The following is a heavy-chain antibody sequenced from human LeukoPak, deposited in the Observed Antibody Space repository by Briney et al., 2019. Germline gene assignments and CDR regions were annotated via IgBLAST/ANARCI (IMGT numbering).Heavy chain of an antibody. J-gene: IGHJ4*02. D-gene: IGHD3-9*01. CDR2: ISGSGGST. CDR3: AKSPTAVVSPTFYYFDY. V-gene: IGHV3-23*01. CDR1: GFTFSSYA. Sequence: GGSLRLSCAASGFTFSSYAMSWVRQAPGKGLEWVSAISGSGGSTYYADSVKGRFTISRDNSKNTLYLQMNSLRAEDTAVYYCAKSPTAVVSPTFYYFDYWGQGTLVTVSS.